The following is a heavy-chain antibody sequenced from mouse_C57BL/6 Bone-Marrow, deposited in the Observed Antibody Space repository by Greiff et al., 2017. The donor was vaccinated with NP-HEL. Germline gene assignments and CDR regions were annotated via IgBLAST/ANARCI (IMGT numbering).Heavy chain of an antibody. Sequence: QVQLQQSGPELVKPGASVKISCKASGYAFSSSWMNWVKQRPGKGLEWIGRIYPGDGDTNYNGKFKGKATLTADKSSSTAYMQLSSLTSEDSAVYFCARATIYYDYDVWFAYWGQGTLVTVSA. CDR1: GYAFSSSW. CDR3: ARATIYYDYDVWFAY. D-gene: IGHD2-4*01. J-gene: IGHJ3*01. CDR2: IYPGDGDT. V-gene: IGHV1-82*01.